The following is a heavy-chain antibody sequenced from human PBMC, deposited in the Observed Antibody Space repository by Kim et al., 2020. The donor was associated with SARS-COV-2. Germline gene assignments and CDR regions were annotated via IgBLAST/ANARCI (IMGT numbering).Heavy chain of an antibody. CDR2: IIPIFGTA. CDR1: GGTFSSYA. Sequence: SVKVSCKASGGTFSSYAISWVRHAPGQGLEWMGGIIPIFGTANYAQKFQGRVTITADKSTSTAYMELSSLRSEDTAVYYCASGVEMATINACYYYGMDVWGQGTTVTVSS. J-gene: IGHJ6*02. CDR3: ASGVEMATINACYYYGMDV. D-gene: IGHD5-12*01. V-gene: IGHV1-69*06.